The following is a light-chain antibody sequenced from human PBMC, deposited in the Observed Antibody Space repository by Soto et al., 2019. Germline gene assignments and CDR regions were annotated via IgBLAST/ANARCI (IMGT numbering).Light chain of an antibody. J-gene: IGKJ4*01. CDR1: QTVSRS. CDR2: GAS. Sequence: EIVLTQSPGTLSVSPGERATLSCRASQTVSRSLAWYQQRPGKAPSLLIYGASARATGIPARFSGSGSGTEFTLTISSLQSEDFAVYYCQQYDDWPLTFGGGTKVDIK. V-gene: IGKV3-15*01. CDR3: QQYDDWPLT.